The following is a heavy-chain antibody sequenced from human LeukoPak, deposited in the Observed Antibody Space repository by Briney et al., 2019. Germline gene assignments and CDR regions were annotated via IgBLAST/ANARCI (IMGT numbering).Heavy chain of an antibody. CDR1: GGSISSSSYY. D-gene: IGHD6-13*01. CDR2: IYYSGST. V-gene: IGHV4-39*01. Sequence: SETLSLTCTVSGGSISSSSYYWGWIRQPPGKGLEWIGSIYYSGSTYYNPSLKSRVTISVDTSKNQFSLKLSSVTAADTAVYYCARAGWVAAAGNFCDYWGQGTLVTVSS. CDR3: ARAGWVAAAGNFCDY. J-gene: IGHJ4*02.